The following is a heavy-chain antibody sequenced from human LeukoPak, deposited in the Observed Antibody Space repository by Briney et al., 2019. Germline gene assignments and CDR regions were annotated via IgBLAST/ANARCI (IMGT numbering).Heavy chain of an antibody. CDR2: INPNSGGT. CDR1: GYTFTGYY. Sequence: GASVKVSCKASGYTFTGYYMHWVRQAPGRGLEWMGWINPNSGGTNYAQKFQGWVTMTRDTSISTAYMELSRLRSDDTAVYYCARSRDGDYYGMDVWGKGTTVTVSS. CDR3: ARSRDGDYYGMDV. D-gene: IGHD4-17*01. J-gene: IGHJ6*04. V-gene: IGHV1-2*04.